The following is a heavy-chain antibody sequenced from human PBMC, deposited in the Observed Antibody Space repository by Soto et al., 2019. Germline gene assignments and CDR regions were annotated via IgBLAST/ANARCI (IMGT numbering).Heavy chain of an antibody. CDR1: GGTFSSYA. V-gene: IGHV1-69*13. CDR2: FIPIFGTA. CDR3: ECHLGYGGNSVISP. Sequence: GASVQVSCKASGGTFSSYAISWVRQAPGQGLEWMGGFIPIFGTANYTQKFQGRVTITADESRSTAYMELSSLRSEATAEYYCECHLGYGGNSVISPWGQGTLVTVSS. D-gene: IGHD4-17*01. J-gene: IGHJ5*02.